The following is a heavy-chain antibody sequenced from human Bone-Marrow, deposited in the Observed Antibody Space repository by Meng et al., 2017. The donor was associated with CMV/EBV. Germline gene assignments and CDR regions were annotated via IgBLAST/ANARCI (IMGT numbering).Heavy chain of an antibody. Sequence: GGSLRLSCEASGFIFSGEWMAWVRQAPGKGLEWLGNIKPDGSAAEYADSVRGRFTISRDNARNSLYLQMNSLRAEDTAVYFCATNKGFNYFLCWGQGNLVTVSS. V-gene: IGHV3-7*01. J-gene: IGHJ4*02. CDR2: IKPDGSAA. CDR3: ATNKGFNYFLC. CDR1: GFIFSGEW.